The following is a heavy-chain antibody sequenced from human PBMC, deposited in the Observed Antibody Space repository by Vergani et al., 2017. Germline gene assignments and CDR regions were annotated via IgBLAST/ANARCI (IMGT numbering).Heavy chain of an antibody. Sequence: QVQLVQSGAEVQKPGASVKVSCKASGYTFTSYGISWVRQAPGQGLEWMGWISAYNGNTNYAQKLQGRVTMTTDTSTSTAYMELRSLRSDDTAVYYCARDGVVYYYDSSGYPNFDYWGQGTLVTVSS. D-gene: IGHD3-22*01. CDR2: ISAYNGNT. CDR1: GYTFTSYG. CDR3: ARDGVVYYYDSSGYPNFDY. J-gene: IGHJ4*02. V-gene: IGHV1-18*01.